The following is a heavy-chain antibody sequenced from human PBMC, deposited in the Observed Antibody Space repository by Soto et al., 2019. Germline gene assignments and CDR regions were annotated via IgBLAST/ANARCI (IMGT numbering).Heavy chain of an antibody. J-gene: IGHJ4*02. Sequence: ASVKVSCKASGGTFSSYAISWVRQAPGQGLEWMGGIIPIFGTANYAQKFQGRVTITADESTSTAYMELSSLRSEDTAVYYCASGTTYYYGSSGYYAPFDYWGQGTLVTVSS. CDR1: GGTFSSYA. CDR2: IIPIFGTA. D-gene: IGHD3-22*01. CDR3: ASGTTYYYGSSGYYAPFDY. V-gene: IGHV1-69*13.